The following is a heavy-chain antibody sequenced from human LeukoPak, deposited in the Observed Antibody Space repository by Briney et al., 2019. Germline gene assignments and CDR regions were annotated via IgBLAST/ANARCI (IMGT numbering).Heavy chain of an antibody. D-gene: IGHD5-24*01. Sequence: GGSLRLSCAASGFTFSNYAMHWVRQAPGQGLEYVSTISSNGGSTYYADSVKGRFTISRDNSKNTLYLQMNSLRAEDTAVYYCARDLAGYNSFDYWGQGTLVTVSS. V-gene: IGHV3-64*02. J-gene: IGHJ4*02. CDR1: GFTFSNYA. CDR2: ISSNGGST. CDR3: ARDLAGYNSFDY.